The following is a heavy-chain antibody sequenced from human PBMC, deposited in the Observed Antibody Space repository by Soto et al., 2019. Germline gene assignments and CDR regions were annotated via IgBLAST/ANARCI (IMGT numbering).Heavy chain of an antibody. V-gene: IGHV1-58*01. CDR2: IVVDSGDT. CDR1: GFTFADSA. J-gene: IGHJ5*01. CDR3: SATNNNNWFDS. Sequence: GASVNVSSKSSGFTFADSAVKWVRQARGQRREWIGRIVVDSGDTKYTQKLPESVTITWDMSPSTASLERSSLRSEGTGRYYRSATNNNNWFDSWGQGTLVTVSS.